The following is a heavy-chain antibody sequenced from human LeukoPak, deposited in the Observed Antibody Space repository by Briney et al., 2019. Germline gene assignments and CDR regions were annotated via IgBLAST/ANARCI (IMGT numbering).Heavy chain of an antibody. D-gene: IGHD3-10*01. CDR1: GFTFDDYA. CDR2: ISWNSGSI. V-gene: IGHV3-9*01. J-gene: IGHJ4*01. CDR3: ARGIWFGESTFFDY. Sequence: GGSLRLSCAASGFTFDDYAMHWVRQAPGKGLEWVSGISWNSGSIGYADSVKGRFTISRDNAKNSLYLQMNSLRAEDTAVYYCARGIWFGESTFFDYWGQGTLVTVSS.